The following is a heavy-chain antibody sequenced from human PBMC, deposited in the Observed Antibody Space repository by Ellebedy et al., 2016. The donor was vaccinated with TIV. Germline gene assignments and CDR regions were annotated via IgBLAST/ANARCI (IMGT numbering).Heavy chain of an antibody. CDR2: IFPGDSDT. CDR1: GYSFSSYW. D-gene: IGHD3-10*01. J-gene: IGHJ3*02. Sequence: KVSCKASGYSFSSYWIAWVRQMPGKGLEWMGIIFPGDSDTKYSPSFEGQVTISADKSINTAYLQWNSLKASDTAMYYWARTTFSGIDAFHIWGQGTAVAVSS. CDR3: ARTTFSGIDAFHI. V-gene: IGHV5-51*01.